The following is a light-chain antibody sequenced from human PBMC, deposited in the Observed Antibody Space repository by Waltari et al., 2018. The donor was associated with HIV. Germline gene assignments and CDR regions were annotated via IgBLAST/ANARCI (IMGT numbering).Light chain of an antibody. CDR2: RNS. CDR1: SSNIGSNY. V-gene: IGLV1-47*01. Sequence: HSALTQPPSASGTPGQRVTISCSGSSSNIGSNYVYWYQQLPGTAPKLLIYRNSPRTSGVPDRFSGSKSRTSSFLAISGIRAEDEADYDCATGDARLRGLWVSGGASTL. CDR3: ATGDARLRGLWV. J-gene: IGLJ3*02.